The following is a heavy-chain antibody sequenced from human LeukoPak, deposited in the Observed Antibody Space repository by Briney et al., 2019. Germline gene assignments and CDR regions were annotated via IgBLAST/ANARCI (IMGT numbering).Heavy chain of an antibody. D-gene: IGHD6-19*01. CDR2: ISYDGSNK. V-gene: IGHV3-30*18. Sequence: QSGGSLRLSCAASGFTFSSYGMHWVRQAPGKGLEWVAVISYDGSNKYYADSVKGRFTISRDNSKNTLYLQMNSLRAEDTAVYCCAKGSVAGTFDYWGQGTLVTVSS. CDR3: AKGSVAGTFDY. J-gene: IGHJ4*02. CDR1: GFTFSSYG.